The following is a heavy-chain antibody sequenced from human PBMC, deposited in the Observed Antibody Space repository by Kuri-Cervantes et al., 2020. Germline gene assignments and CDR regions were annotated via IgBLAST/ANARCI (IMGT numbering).Heavy chain of an antibody. CDR3: ARELPAADY. V-gene: IGHV4-4*07. J-gene: IGHJ4*02. CDR1: GDSINNYY. D-gene: IGHD2-2*01. CDR2: IYASGST. Sequence: GSLRLSCTVSGDSINNYYWSWIRQPAGKGLEWIGRIYASGSTNYNASLKSRVTMSVDTSKNQFSLKLSSVTAADTAVYYCARELPAADYWGQGTLVTVSS.